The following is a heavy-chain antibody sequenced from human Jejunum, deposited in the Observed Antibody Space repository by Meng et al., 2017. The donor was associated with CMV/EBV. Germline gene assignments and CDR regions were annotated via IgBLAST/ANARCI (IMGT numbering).Heavy chain of an antibody. Sequence: SCAASGLTYRSYGRNWVRQEPGTGLEWVAFIRFDGSQKYYRDSVKGRFTISRDNSYNTLYLQMNSLRREDTAVYYCAKADTYDPLDYWGQGTLVTVSS. CDR3: AKADTYDPLDY. D-gene: IGHD3-3*01. V-gene: IGHV3-30*02. CDR1: GLTYRSYG. J-gene: IGHJ4*02. CDR2: IRFDGSQK.